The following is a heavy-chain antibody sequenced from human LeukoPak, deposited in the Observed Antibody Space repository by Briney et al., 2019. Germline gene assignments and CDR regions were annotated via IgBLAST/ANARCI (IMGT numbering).Heavy chain of an antibody. J-gene: IGHJ3*02. V-gene: IGHV4-61*02. D-gene: IGHD6-19*01. CDR2: IYTSGST. CDR3: ARSSGWYGDAFDI. Sequence: PSQTLSLTCTVSGGSIGSGSYYWSWIRQPAGKGLEWIGRIYTSGSTNYNPSLKSRVTISVDTSKNQFSLKLSSVTAADTAVYYCARSSGWYGDAFDIWGQGTMVTVSS. CDR1: GGSIGSGSYY.